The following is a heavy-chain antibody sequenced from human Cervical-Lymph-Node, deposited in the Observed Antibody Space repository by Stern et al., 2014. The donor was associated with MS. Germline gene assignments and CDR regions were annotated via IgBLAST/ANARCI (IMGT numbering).Heavy chain of an antibody. D-gene: IGHD3-22*01. CDR2: ISGSGSSI. CDR3: AKQYFDSSGYSYYYGMDV. V-gene: IGHV3-23*01. CDR1: GFTFNKYA. Sequence: EVQLLESGGDLVQPGGSLRLSCAASGFTFNKYAINWVRQAPGKGLEWVSTISGSGSSIYYADSVKCRFTISRDNSENTLYLQMHSLRAEDTAIYYCAKQYFDSSGYSYYYGMDVWGQGTTVTVSS. J-gene: IGHJ6*02.